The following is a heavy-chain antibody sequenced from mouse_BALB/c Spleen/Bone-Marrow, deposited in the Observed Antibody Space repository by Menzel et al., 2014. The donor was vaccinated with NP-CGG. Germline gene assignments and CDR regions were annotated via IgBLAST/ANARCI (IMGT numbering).Heavy chain of an antibody. D-gene: IGHD2-14*01. CDR2: INPNIGGT. Sequence: EVQLVESGPELVKPGASVKISCKTSGYTFTDYTMHWVKQSHGKSLEWIGHINPNIGGTSYNQKFKGKATLTLDKSSSXXYMELRSLTSEDSAVYYCTRSRYGDYWGXGXTLTVSS. V-gene: IGHV1-22*01. CDR3: TRSRYGDY. CDR1: GYTFTDYT. J-gene: IGHJ2*01.